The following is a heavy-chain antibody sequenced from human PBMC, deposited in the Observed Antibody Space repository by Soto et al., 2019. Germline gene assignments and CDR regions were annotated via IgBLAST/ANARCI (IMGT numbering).Heavy chain of an antibody. J-gene: IGHJ4*02. CDR2: ISTYNGNT. V-gene: IGHV1-18*01. D-gene: IGHD3-22*01. Sequence: QVRLVQSGAVVKKPGASVKVSCKASGYTFTTYGMSWVRQAPGQGLDWMGWISTYNGNTKYAERLQGRVTMTTDTTTSTAYMELRSLRSDDTAVYYCARGPTDYYDNSGNYFLDYWGQGTLVTVSS. CDR3: ARGPTDYYDNSGNYFLDY. CDR1: GYTFTTYG.